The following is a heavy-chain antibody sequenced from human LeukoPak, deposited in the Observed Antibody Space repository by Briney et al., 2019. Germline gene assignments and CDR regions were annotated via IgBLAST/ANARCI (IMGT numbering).Heavy chain of an antibody. J-gene: IGHJ4*02. CDR1: GFTFSSYG. CDR2: IWYDGSNK. V-gene: IGHV3-33*06. CDR3: AKDQYYYDSSGHADY. D-gene: IGHD3-22*01. Sequence: PGGSLRLSCAASGFTFSSYGMHWVRQAPGKGLEWVAVIWYDGSNKYYADSVKGRFTISRDNSKNTLYLQMNSLRAEDTAVYHCAKDQYYYDSSGHADYWGQGTLVTVSS.